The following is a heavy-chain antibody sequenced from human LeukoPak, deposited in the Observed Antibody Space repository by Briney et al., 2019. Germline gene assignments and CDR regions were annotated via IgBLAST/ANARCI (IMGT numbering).Heavy chain of an antibody. D-gene: IGHD5-12*01. CDR1: GFTFSSYE. CDR2: ISSSGSTI. Sequence: QPGGSLRLSCAASGFTFSSYEMNWVRQAPGKGLEWVSYISSSGSTIYYADSVKGRFTISRDNAKNSLYLQMNSLRAEDTAVYYCARVQSGYDYLRYWGQGTLVTVSS. V-gene: IGHV3-48*03. CDR3: ARVQSGYDYLRY. J-gene: IGHJ4*02.